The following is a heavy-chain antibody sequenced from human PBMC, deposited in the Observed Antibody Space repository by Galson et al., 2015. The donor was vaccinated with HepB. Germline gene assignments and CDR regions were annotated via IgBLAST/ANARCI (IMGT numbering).Heavy chain of an antibody. V-gene: IGHV3-30-3*01. J-gene: IGHJ6*02. D-gene: IGHD2-8*01. CDR3: ARDRGCTNGVCFVGYYYYGMDV. CDR2: ISYDGSNK. CDR1: GFTFSSYA. Sequence: LRLSCAASGFTFSSYAMHWVRQAPGKGLEWVAVISYDGSNKYYADSVKGRFTISRDNSKNTLYLQMNSLRAEDTAVYYCARDRGCTNGVCFVGYYYYGMDVWGQGTTVTVSS.